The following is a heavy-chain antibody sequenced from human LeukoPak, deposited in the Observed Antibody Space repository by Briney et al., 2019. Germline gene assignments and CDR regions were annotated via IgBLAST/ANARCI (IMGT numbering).Heavy chain of an antibody. V-gene: IGHV3-7*01. J-gene: IGHJ4*02. D-gene: IGHD6-19*01. CDR3: ARVEWLVLAV. Sequence: PSETLSPTCAVYGGSFSGYYWSWIRQAPGKGLEWVAKIKQDGSEKYYVDSVKGRFTISRDNAKNSLYLQMNSLRAEDTAVYYCARVEWLVLAVWGQGTLVTVSS. CDR1: GGSFSGYY. CDR2: IKQDGSEK.